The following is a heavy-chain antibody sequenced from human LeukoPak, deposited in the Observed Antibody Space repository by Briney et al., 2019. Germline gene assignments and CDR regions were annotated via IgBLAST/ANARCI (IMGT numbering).Heavy chain of an antibody. V-gene: IGHV4-30-2*01. J-gene: IGHJ4*02. CDR1: GGSISSGGYS. CDR2: IYHSGST. Sequence: SETLSLTCAVSGGSISSGGYSWSWIRQPPGKGLEWIGYIYHSGSTYYNPFLKSRVTISVDTSKNQFSLKLSSVTAADTAVYYCARASGSPSVFDYWGQGTLVTVSS. CDR3: ARASGSPSVFDY. D-gene: IGHD1-26*01.